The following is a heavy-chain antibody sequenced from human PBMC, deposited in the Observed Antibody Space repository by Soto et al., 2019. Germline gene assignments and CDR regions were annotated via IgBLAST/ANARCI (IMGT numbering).Heavy chain of an antibody. CDR3: ARGEVRGPFDI. CDR1: GGSMNSHDYY. J-gene: IGHJ3*02. D-gene: IGHD3-10*01. V-gene: IGHV4-30-4*01. Sequence: SETLSLTCTVSGGSMNSHDYYWSWIRQPPGKGLEWIGYIHNSGSTYYNPSLKSRLTISSDMSKNQFSLRLNSVTAADTAPYFCARGEVRGPFDIWGQGTKVTVSS. CDR2: IHNSGST.